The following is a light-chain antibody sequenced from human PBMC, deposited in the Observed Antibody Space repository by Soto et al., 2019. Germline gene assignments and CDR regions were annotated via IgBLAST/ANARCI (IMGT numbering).Light chain of an antibody. J-gene: IGLJ1*01. Sequence: QAVVTQPPSASGTPGQRVTISCSGSSSNIGSNTVNWFRQLPGTAPKLLIYSHNQRPSGVPDRFSGSKSGSSASLAISGLQSEDEADYYCAAWDASLNGYVFGTGTRSPS. CDR1: SSNIGSNT. CDR2: SHN. V-gene: IGLV1-44*01. CDR3: AAWDASLNGYV.